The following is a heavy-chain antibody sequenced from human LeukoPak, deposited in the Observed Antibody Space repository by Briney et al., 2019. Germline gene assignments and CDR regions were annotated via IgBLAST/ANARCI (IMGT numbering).Heavy chain of an antibody. D-gene: IGHD6-13*01. CDR3: ARNPGPGTLDN. J-gene: IGHJ4*02. V-gene: IGHV3-11*06. CDR1: GFTFNDYY. Sequence: GASLRLSCAASGFTFNDYYMSWIRQAPGKGLEWVSFISSSGGHTNYADSVKGRFTLSRDNAKNSLYLQMNSLRAEDTAVYYCARNPGPGTLDNWGQGTLVTVSS. CDR2: ISSSGGHT.